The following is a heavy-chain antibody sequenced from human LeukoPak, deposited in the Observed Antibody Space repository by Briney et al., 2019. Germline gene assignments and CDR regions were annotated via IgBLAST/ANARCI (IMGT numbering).Heavy chain of an antibody. CDR1: GFTFGDYA. CDR3: SRGFMGMATIIDY. D-gene: IGHD5-24*01. J-gene: IGHJ4*02. V-gene: IGHV3-49*04. Sequence: QPGGSLRLSCTTSGFTFGDYAMSWVRQAPGKGLEWVGFTRGKAYGGTTEYAASVKGRFTISRDESKSIAYLQMNSLQAEDTGVYYCSRGFMGMATIIDYWGQGTLVTVSS. CDR2: TRGKAYGGTT.